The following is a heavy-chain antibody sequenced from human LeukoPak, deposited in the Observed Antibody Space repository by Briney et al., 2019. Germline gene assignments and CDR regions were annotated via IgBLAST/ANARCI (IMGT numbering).Heavy chain of an antibody. CDR2: ISANNGDT. D-gene: IGHD2-15*01. J-gene: IGHJ4*01. V-gene: IGHV1-18*01. CDR3: ARLGSSFCLDG. Sequence: ASVKVSCKASGYTFTSYGISWVRQAPGQGLEWMGWISANNGDTNNAQKLQGSATMTTDTSTSAAYTELRRQTSDDTGENDCARLGSSFCLDGWGQGTLVTVS. CDR1: GYTFTSYG.